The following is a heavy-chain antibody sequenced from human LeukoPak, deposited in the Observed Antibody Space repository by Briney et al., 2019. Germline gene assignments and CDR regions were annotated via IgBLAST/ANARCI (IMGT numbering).Heavy chain of an antibody. D-gene: IGHD5-12*01. Sequence: SETLSLTCTVSGVSITSYYWTWIRQPPGKGLERIGHIYSSGSTNYNPSLESRLTMSVDTSTNQFSQKLSSVTAADTAVYYCARGGAHSGYEFDCWGQGTLVTVSS. V-gene: IGHV4-59*01. CDR1: GVSITSYY. J-gene: IGHJ4*02. CDR3: ARGGAHSGYEFDC. CDR2: IYSSGST.